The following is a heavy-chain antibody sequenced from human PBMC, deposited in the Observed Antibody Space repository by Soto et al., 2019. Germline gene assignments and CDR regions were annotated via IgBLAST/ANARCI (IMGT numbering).Heavy chain of an antibody. CDR3: ARSLRVTIFGVVLTLYGMDV. CDR2: IYSCGST. D-gene: IGHD3-3*01. V-gene: IGHV3-66*03. Sequence: GGSLRLSCAASGFTVSSNYMSWVRQAPGKGLEWVSVIYSCGSTYYADSVKGRFTISRDNSKNTLYLQMNSLRAEDTAVYYCARSLRVTIFGVVLTLYGMDVWGQGTTVTVSS. J-gene: IGHJ6*02. CDR1: GFTVSSNY.